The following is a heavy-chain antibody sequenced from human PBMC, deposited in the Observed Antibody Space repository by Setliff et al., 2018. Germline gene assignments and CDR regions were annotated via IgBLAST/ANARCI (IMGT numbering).Heavy chain of an antibody. Sequence: SETLSLTCAVYGGSFSGYYWSWIRQPPGKGLEWIGEINHSGSTNYNPSLKSRVTISVDTSKNQFSLKLSSVTAADAAVYYCARASLGYDFWSGYLVSHYYYYYYMDVWGKGTTVTVSS. CDR2: INHSGST. V-gene: IGHV4-34*01. CDR3: ARASLGYDFWSGYLVSHYYYYYYMDV. J-gene: IGHJ6*03. CDR1: GGSFSGYY. D-gene: IGHD3-3*01.